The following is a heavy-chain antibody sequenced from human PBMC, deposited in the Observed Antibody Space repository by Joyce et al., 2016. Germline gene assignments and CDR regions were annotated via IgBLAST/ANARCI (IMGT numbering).Heavy chain of an antibody. CDR1: GDTFRNYV. J-gene: IGHJ4*02. Sequence: QVQLVQSGAEVKKPASSVKVSCQASGDTFRNYVFSWVRQALGQGLGWMGGIIPILGTVNYAQKFQGRVTITADESTSTTYMDLSSLRSEDTAVYYCASTYYYDSSGYYSLDYWGQGTLVTVSS. CDR3: ASTYYYDSSGYYSLDY. V-gene: IGHV1-69*01. D-gene: IGHD3-22*01. CDR2: IIPILGTV.